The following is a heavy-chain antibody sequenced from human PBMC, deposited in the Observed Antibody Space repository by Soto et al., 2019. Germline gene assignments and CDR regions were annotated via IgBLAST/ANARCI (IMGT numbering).Heavy chain of an antibody. Sequence: QVQLVESGGGVVQPGRSLRLSCAASGFTFSSYAMHWVRQAPGKGLEWVAVISYDGSNKYYADSVKGRFTISRDNSKNTLYLQMNSLRAEDTAVYYCARVPGGGWFGVSYYSYGMDVWGQGTTVTVSS. V-gene: IGHV3-30-3*01. CDR1: GFTFSSYA. CDR2: ISYDGSNK. D-gene: IGHD3-10*01. J-gene: IGHJ6*02. CDR3: ARVPGGGWFGVSYYSYGMDV.